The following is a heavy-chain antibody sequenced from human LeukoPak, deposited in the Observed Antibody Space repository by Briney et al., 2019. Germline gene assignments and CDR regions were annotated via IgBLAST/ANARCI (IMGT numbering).Heavy chain of an antibody. Sequence: SETLSLTCTVSGGSISSGSYYWSWIRQPAGKGVEWIGRIYTSGSTNYNPSLKSRVTISVDTSKNQFSLKLSSVTAADTAVYYCARAGLTVTKDWGQGTLVTVSS. CDR2: IYTSGST. J-gene: IGHJ4*02. CDR3: ARAGLTVTKD. V-gene: IGHV4-61*02. CDR1: GGSISSGSYY. D-gene: IGHD4-11*01.